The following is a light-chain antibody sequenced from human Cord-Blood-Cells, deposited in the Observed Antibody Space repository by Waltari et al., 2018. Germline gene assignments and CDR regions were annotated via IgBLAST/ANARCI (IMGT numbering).Light chain of an antibody. CDR1: QSVSSY. Sequence: EIVLTQSPATLSLSPGERAPLSCRASQSVSSYFAWYQQKPGQAPRLLIYDASNRATGIPARFSGSGSGTDVTLTISSLEPEDFAVYYCQQRSNWPLTFGGGTKVEIK. CDR3: QQRSNWPLT. V-gene: IGKV3-11*01. CDR2: DAS. J-gene: IGKJ4*01.